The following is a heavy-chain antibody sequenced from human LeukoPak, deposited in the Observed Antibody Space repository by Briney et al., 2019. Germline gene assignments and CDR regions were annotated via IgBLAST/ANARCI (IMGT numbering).Heavy chain of an antibody. V-gene: IGHV4-39*07. Sequence: KPSETLSLTCTVSGGSISSSSYYWGWIRQPPGKGLEWIGSIYYSGSTYYNPSLKSRVTISVDTSKNQFSLKLSSVTAADTAVYYSARDFLGQLSYSSSPRIDYWGQGTLVTVSS. CDR1: GGSISSSSYY. CDR3: ARDFLGQLSYSSSPRIDY. J-gene: IGHJ4*02. D-gene: IGHD6-6*01. CDR2: IYYSGST.